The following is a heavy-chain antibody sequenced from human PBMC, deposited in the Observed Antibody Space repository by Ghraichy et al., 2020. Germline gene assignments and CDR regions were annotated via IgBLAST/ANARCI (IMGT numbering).Heavy chain of an antibody. Sequence: ASVKVSCKASGYTFTGYYLHWVRQAPGQGLEWMGWINPNSGGTNYAQKFQGRVTMTRDTSISTAYMGLSRLRSDDTAVYYCAREEYSSSGPFDYWGQGTLVTVSS. J-gene: IGHJ4*02. D-gene: IGHD6-13*01. CDR1: GYTFTGYY. CDR3: AREEYSSSGPFDY. V-gene: IGHV1-2*02. CDR2: INPNSGGT.